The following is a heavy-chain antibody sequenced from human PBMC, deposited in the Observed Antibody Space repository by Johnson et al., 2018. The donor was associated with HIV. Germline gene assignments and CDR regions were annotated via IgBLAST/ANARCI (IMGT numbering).Heavy chain of an antibody. CDR1: GFTFSNFA. J-gene: IGHJ3*02. V-gene: IGHV3-30*04. D-gene: IGHD7-27*01. Sequence: HVQLVESGGGVVQPGRSLRLSCAASGFTFSNFAMHWVRQAPGKGLEWVLVISYDGSNKYFADSVKGRFTISRDNSKNSLYLQMHSLRAEDTAVYYCARQLGSDAFDIWGQGTMVTVSS. CDR2: ISYDGSNK. CDR3: ARQLGSDAFDI.